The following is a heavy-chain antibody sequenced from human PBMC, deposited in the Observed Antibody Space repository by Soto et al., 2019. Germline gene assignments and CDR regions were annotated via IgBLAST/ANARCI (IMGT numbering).Heavy chain of an antibody. CDR1: GGSFSGYY. Sequence: SETLSLTCAVYGGSFSGYYWTWIRQPPGKGLEWIGEINHSGSTNYNPSLKSRVTISVDTSKNQFSLKLSSLTAADTAVYYCARQPAGNWFDPWGQGTLVTVSS. CDR3: ARQPAGNWFDP. CDR2: INHSGST. D-gene: IGHD6-19*01. J-gene: IGHJ5*02. V-gene: IGHV4-34*01.